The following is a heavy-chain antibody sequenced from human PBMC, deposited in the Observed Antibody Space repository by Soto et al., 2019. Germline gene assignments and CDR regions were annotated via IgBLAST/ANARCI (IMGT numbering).Heavy chain of an antibody. CDR1: GGSISSYY. D-gene: IGHD2-15*01. CDR3: ARECSGGSCYGNYDY. Sequence: PSETLSLTCTVSGGSISSYYWSWIRQPPGKGLEWIGYIYYSGSTNYNPSLKSRVTISVDTSKNQFSLKLSSVTAADTAVYYCARECSGGSCYGNYDYWGQGTLVTVYS. J-gene: IGHJ4*02. CDR2: IYYSGST. V-gene: IGHV4-59*01.